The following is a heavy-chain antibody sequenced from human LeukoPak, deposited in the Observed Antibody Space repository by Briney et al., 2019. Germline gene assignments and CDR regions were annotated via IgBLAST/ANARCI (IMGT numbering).Heavy chain of an antibody. J-gene: IGHJ6*03. CDR2: IRYDGSNK. CDR1: GFTFSSYG. CDR3: AKVKSTKIVVVPAAIGAADPKDYYYMDV. Sequence: GGSLRLSCAASGFTFSSYGMHWVRQAPGKGLEWVAFIRYDGSNKYYADSVKGRFTISRDNSKNTLYLQMNSLRAEDTAVYYCAKVKSTKIVVVPAAIGAADPKDYYYMDVWGKGTTVTVSS. V-gene: IGHV3-30*02. D-gene: IGHD2-2*01.